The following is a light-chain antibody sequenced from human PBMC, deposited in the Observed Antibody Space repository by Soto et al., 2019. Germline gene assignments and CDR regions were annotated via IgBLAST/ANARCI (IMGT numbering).Light chain of an antibody. CDR1: SSDVGGYGY. CDR2: EVS. Sequence: QSALTQPASVSGSPGQSITISCTGTSSDVGGYGYVSWYQQHPGKAPKVVIYEVSNRPSGVSNRFSGSKSGNTASLTISGLQAKDEADFHCSSYTSSSTWVFGGGTKLTVL. J-gene: IGLJ3*02. V-gene: IGLV2-14*01. CDR3: SSYTSSSTWV.